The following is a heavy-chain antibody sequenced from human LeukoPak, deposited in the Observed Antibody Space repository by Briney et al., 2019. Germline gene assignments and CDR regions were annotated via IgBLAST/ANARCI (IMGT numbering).Heavy chain of an antibody. J-gene: IGHJ5*02. V-gene: IGHV4-34*01. CDR1: GGPFSGYY. Sequence: SETLSLTCAVSGGPFSGYYWSWIRQPPGKGLEWIGEINHSGSTNYNPSLKSRATISLDTSKNQFSLKLTSLTAADTAVYYCARGNWFDPWGQGTLVTVSS. CDR2: INHSGST. CDR3: ARGNWFDP.